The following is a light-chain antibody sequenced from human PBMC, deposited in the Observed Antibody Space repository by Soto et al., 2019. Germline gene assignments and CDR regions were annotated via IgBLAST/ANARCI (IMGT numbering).Light chain of an antibody. J-gene: IGKJ1*01. V-gene: IGKV1-5*01. CDR3: QHYDTFSWT. Sequence: DIQMTQSPFSLSVSLGDPITITCPASEYIDTSLAWFQQRPGKAPKVLIAGASGLMNGVPSTFSGSGSGTEFALTISSVQPDDFATYFCQHYDTFSWTFGQGTTVDI. CDR2: GAS. CDR1: EYIDTS.